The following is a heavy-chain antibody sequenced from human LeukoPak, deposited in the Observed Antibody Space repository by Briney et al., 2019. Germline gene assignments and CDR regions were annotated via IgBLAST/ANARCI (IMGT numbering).Heavy chain of an antibody. V-gene: IGHV1-69*04. Sequence: SVKVSCKASGGTFSSYAISWVRQAPGQGLEWMGRIIPILGIANYAQKFQGRVTITADKSTSTAYMELSSLRSEDTAVYYCARSGHDILTSDYWGQGTLVTVSS. D-gene: IGHD3-9*01. CDR3: ARSGHDILTSDY. CDR1: GGTFSSYA. CDR2: IIPILGIA. J-gene: IGHJ4*02.